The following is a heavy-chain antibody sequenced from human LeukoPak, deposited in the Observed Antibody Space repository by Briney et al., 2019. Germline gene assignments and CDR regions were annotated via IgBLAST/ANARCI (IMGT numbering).Heavy chain of an antibody. CDR2: IYPGDSDT. V-gene: IGHV5-51*01. J-gene: IGHJ6*03. CDR1: GYSFTSYW. Sequence: GESLKISCKGSGYSFTSYWIGWVRQMPGKGLEWMGIIYPGDSDTRYSPSFQGQVTISADKSISTAYLQWSSLKASDTAMYYCARYSGYDAGYYYYMNVWGKGTTVTVSS. D-gene: IGHD5-12*01. CDR3: ARYSGYDAGYYYYMNV.